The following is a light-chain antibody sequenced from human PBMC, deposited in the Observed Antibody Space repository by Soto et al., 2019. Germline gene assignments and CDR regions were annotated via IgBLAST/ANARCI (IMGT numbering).Light chain of an antibody. CDR1: QSVSSN. CDR2: GAS. CDR3: QQYETFSGT. Sequence: EIVMTQSPATLSVSPGERATLSCRASQSVSSNLAWYQQKPGQAPRLLIYGASNRATGIPDRFSGSGSGTKFTLTIASLQPDDFATYYCQQYETFSGTFGPGTKVDIK. V-gene: IGKV3D-15*01. J-gene: IGKJ1*01.